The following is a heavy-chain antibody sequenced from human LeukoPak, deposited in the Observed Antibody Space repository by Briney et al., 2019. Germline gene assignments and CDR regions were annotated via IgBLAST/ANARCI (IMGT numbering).Heavy chain of an antibody. CDR3: ARAIKWELGSDY. J-gene: IGHJ4*02. V-gene: IGHV1-8*01. CDR1: GYTFTIYD. Sequence: ASVKVSCKASGYTFTIYDINWVRQATGQGLEWMGWMNPNSGNTGYAQKFPGRVTMTRNTSISTAYMELSSLRSEDTAVYYCARAIKWELGSDYWGQGTLVTVSS. CDR2: MNPNSGNT. D-gene: IGHD1-26*01.